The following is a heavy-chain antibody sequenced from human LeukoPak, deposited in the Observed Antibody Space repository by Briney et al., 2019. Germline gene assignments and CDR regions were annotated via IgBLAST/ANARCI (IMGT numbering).Heavy chain of an antibody. CDR1: GFTFSSYG. V-gene: IGHV3-33*06. Sequence: GGSLRLSCAASGFTFSSYGMHWVRQAPGKGLEWVAVIWYDGSNKYYADSVKGRFTISRDNSKNTLYLQMNSLRAEDTAVYYCAKDWSKRFLESVDYWGQGTLVTVSS. CDR2: IWYDGSNK. D-gene: IGHD3-3*01. J-gene: IGHJ4*02. CDR3: AKDWSKRFLESVDY.